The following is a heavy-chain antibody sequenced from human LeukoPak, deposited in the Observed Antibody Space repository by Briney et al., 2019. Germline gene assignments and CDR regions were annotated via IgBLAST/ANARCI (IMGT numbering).Heavy chain of an antibody. D-gene: IGHD6-6*01. J-gene: IGHJ6*03. CDR3: ASSSSGYYMDV. CDR2: IYTSGST. V-gene: IGHV4-4*09. CDR1: GGSISSYY. Sequence: SETLSLTCTVSGGSISSYYWSWIRQPPGKGPEWIGYIYTSGSTNYNPSLKSRVTISVDTSKNQFSLKLSSVTAADTAVYYCASSSSGYYMDVWGKGTTVTVSS.